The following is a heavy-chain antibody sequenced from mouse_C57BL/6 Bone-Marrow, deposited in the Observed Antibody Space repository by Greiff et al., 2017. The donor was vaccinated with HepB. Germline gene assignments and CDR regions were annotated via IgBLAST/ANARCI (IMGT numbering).Heavy chain of an antibody. D-gene: IGHD1-1*01. Sequence: VQLQHPGAELVKPGASVKMSCKASGYTFTSYWITWVKQRPGQGLEWIGDIYPGSGSTNYNEKFKSKATLTVDTSSSTAYMQLSSLTSEDSAVYYCARSGYYGSSFYWYFDVWGTGTTVTVSS. CDR2: IYPGSGST. J-gene: IGHJ1*03. CDR1: GYTFTSYW. V-gene: IGHV1-55*01. CDR3: ARSGYYGSSFYWYFDV.